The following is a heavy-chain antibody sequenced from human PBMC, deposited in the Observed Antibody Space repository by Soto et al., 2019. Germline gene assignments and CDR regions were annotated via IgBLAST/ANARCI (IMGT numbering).Heavy chain of an antibody. CDR1: GFTFTGNW. J-gene: IGHJ5*02. CDR2: INRDGTAT. D-gene: IGHD7-27*01. V-gene: IGHV3-74*01. Sequence: EVQLVESGGGLVQPGGSLRLSCAASGFTFTGNWMHWVRQGPGKGLVWVARINRDGTATTYADSVTGRFTISRDNSKNPLDLQMNSLGAEDTAVYYCATVGTGTYNWFDPWGQGTMVTVSS. CDR3: ATVGTGTYNWFDP.